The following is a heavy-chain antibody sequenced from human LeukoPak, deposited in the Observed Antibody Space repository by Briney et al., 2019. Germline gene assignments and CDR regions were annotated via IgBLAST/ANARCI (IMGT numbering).Heavy chain of an antibody. CDR1: GGSISSYY. CDR2: IYTSGST. J-gene: IGHJ6*03. V-gene: IGHV4-4*07. Sequence: SETPSLTCTVSGGSISSYYWSWIRQPAGKGLEWIGRIYTSGSTNYNPSLKSRVTISVDKSKNQFSLKLSSVTAADTAVYYCARAGKDYYYYMDVWGKGTTVTVSS. CDR3: ARAGKDYYYYMDV.